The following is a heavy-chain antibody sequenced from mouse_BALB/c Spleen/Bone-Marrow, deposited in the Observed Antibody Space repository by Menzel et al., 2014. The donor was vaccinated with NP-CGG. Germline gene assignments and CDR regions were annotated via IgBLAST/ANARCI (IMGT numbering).Heavy chain of an antibody. Sequence: VKLVESGPGLVQPSQSLSITCTVSGFSLTSYGVHWVRQSPGKGLEWLGGIWSGGSTDYNAAFISRLGISKDNSKSQVFFKMNSLQANDTAIYYCARNKGRRGTGAMDYWGQGTSVTVSS. CDR1: GFSLTSYG. D-gene: IGHD2-14*01. CDR2: IWSGGST. V-gene: IGHV2-2*02. CDR3: ARNKGRRGTGAMDY. J-gene: IGHJ4*01.